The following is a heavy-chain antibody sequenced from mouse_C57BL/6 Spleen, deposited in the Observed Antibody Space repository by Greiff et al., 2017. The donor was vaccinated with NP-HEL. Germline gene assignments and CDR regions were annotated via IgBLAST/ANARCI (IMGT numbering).Heavy chain of an antibody. D-gene: IGHD2-1*01. V-gene: IGHV5-17*01. CDR3: ARGYGNFLFDY. CDR2: ISSGSSTI. CDR1: GFTFSDYG. Sequence: EVKLMESGGGLVKPGGSLKLSCAASGFTFSDYGMHWVRQAPEKGLEWVAYISSGSSTIYYADTVKGRFTISRDNAKNTLFLPMTSLRSEDTAMYYCARGYGNFLFDYWGQGTTLTVSS. J-gene: IGHJ2*01.